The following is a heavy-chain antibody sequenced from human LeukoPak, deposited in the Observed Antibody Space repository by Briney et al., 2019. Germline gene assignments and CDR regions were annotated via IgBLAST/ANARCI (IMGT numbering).Heavy chain of an antibody. D-gene: IGHD3-10*01. CDR2: ISSSSSTI. J-gene: IGHJ4*02. V-gene: IGHV3-48*04. Sequence: PGGSLRLSCAASGFTFSSYSMNWVRQAPGKGLEWVSYISSSSSTIYYADSVKGRLTISRDNAKNSLYLQMNSLRAEDTAVYYCARAGPDYYGSGSYLCDYWGQGTLVTVSS. CDR1: GFTFSSYS. CDR3: ARAGPDYYGSGSYLCDY.